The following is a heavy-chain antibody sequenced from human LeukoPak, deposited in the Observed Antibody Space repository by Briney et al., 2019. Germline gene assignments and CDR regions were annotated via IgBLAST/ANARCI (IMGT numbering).Heavy chain of an antibody. J-gene: IGHJ4*02. CDR3: AKDLDCSSTSCYPDY. V-gene: IGHV3-23*01. D-gene: IGHD2-2*01. CDR2: ISGSGGST. Sequence: GGSLRLSCAASGFTFSSYAMSWVRQAPGKGLEWVSAISGSGGSTYYADSVRGRFTISRDNSKNTLYLQMNSLRAEDTAVYYCAKDLDCSSTSCYPDYWGQGTLVTVSS. CDR1: GFTFSSYA.